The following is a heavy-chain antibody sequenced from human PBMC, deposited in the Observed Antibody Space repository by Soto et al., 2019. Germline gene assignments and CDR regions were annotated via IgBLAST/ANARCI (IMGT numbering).Heavy chain of an antibody. V-gene: IGHV4-34*01. CDR3: ARGLRYFDGVIVIWSVWLDY. D-gene: IGHD3-9*01. Sequence: SETLSLTCAVYGGSFSGYYWSWIRQPPGKGLEWIGEINHSGSTNYNPSLKSRVTISVDTSKNQFSLKLSSVTAADTAVYYCARGLRYFDGVIVIWSVWLDYWGQGTLVTVSS. CDR2: INHSGST. CDR1: GGSFSGYY. J-gene: IGHJ4*02.